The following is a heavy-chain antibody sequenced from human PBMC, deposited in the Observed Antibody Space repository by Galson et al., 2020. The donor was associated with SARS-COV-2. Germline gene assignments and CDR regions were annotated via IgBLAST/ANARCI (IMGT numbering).Heavy chain of an antibody. CDR2: TIPMFETT. D-gene: IGHD2-21*01. V-gene: IGHV1-69*13. Sequence: SVKVSCKASGGTLNSYGISWVRQAPGQGLEWMGGTIPMFETTNYAQKFQGRVTITADESTTTVYMELSSLRSDDTAVYYCALGSVDDNDEVVYYYYYMDVWGKGTTVTVPS. CDR1: GGTLNSYG. CDR3: ALGSVDDNDEVVYYYYYMDV. J-gene: IGHJ6*03.